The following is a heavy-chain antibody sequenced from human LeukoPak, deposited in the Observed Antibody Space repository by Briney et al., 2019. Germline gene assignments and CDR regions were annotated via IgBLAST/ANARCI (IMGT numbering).Heavy chain of an antibody. D-gene: IGHD2-15*01. CDR1: GFTFSSYA. V-gene: IGHV3-23*01. Sequence: GGSLRLSCAASGFTFSSYAMSWVRQSPGKGLEWGSAISGSGGSTYYADSVKGRFTIPRDNSKNTLYLQMNSLRAEDTAVYYCAKHVGVVAATSYYFDYWGQGTLVTVSS. CDR2: ISGSGGST. J-gene: IGHJ4*02. CDR3: AKHVGVVAATSYYFDY.